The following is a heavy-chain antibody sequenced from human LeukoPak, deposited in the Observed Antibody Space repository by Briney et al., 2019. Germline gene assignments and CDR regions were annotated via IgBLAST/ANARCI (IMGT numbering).Heavy chain of an antibody. CDR1: GFTFSSYG. D-gene: IGHD1-7*01. CDR3: ARDFRNYAYYFDY. V-gene: IGHV3-33*01. Sequence: GGSLRLSCAASGFTFSSYGMHWVRQAPGKGLEWVAVIWYDGSNKYYADSVRGRFTISRDNSKNTLYLQMNSLRAEDTAVYYCARDFRNYAYYFDYWGQGTLVTVSS. CDR2: IWYDGSNK. J-gene: IGHJ4*02.